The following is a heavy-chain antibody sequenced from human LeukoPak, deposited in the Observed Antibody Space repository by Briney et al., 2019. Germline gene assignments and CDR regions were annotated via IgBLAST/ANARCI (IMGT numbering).Heavy chain of an antibody. CDR2: IIPIFGIA. J-gene: IGHJ1*01. V-gene: IGHV1-69*13. CDR1: GGTFSNYA. D-gene: IGHD6-19*01. Sequence: GASVKVSCKASGGTFSNYAISWVRQAPGQGLEWMGAIIPIFGIANYAQKFQGRVTITADESTSTAYMELSSLRSEDTAVYYCARILSSSWYEYFHHWGQGTLVTVSS. CDR3: ARILSSSWYEYFHH.